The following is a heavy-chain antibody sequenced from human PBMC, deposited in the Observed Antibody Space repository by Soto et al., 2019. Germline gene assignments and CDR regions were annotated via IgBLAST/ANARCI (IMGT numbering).Heavy chain of an antibody. D-gene: IGHD2-2*01. CDR1: GGSISSGDYY. CDR3: ARVRHCSSTSCPFGWFDP. Sequence: SETLSLTCTVSGGSISSGDYYWSWIRQPPGKGLEWIGYIYYSGSTYYNPSLKSRVTISVDTSKNQFSLKPSSVTAADTAVYYCARVRHCSSTSCPFGWFDPWGQGTLVTVSS. V-gene: IGHV4-30-4*01. CDR2: IYYSGST. J-gene: IGHJ5*02.